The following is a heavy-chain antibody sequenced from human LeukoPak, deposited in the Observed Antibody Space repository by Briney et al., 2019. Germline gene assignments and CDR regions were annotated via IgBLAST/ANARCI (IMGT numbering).Heavy chain of an antibody. CDR2: INHSGST. V-gene: IGHV4-34*01. CDR3: ARVGYDYVWGSYRLLDY. CDR1: GGSFSGYY. D-gene: IGHD3-16*02. J-gene: IGHJ4*02. Sequence: SETLSLTCAVYGGSFSGYYWSWIRQPPGKGLEWIGEINHSGSTNYNPSLKSRVTISVDTSKNQFSLKLSSVTAADTAVYYCARVGYDYVWGSYRLLDYWGQGTLVTVS.